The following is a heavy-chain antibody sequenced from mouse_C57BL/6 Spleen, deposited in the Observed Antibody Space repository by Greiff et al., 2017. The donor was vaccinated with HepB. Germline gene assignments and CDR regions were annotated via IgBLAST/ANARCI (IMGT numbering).Heavy chain of an antibody. J-gene: IGHJ1*03. V-gene: IGHV5-17*01. CDR1: GFTFSDYG. CDR2: ISSGSSTI. CDR3: ASAGGSSYDWYFDV. Sequence: EVKLVESGGGLVKPGGSLKLSCAASGFTFSDYGMHWVRQAPEKGLEWVAYISSGSSTIYYADTVKGRFTISRDNAKNTLFLQMTSLRSEDTAMYYCASAGGSSYDWYFDVWGTGTTVTVSS. D-gene: IGHD1-1*01.